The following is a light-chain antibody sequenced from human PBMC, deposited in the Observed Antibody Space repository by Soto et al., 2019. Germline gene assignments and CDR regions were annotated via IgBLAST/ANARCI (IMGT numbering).Light chain of an antibody. CDR2: DVS. Sequence: QSVLTQPASVSGSPGQSITISCTGTSSDVGGYNYVSWYQQHPGKAPKLMIYDVSNRPSGVSNRFSGSKSGNTASLTISGLKAEEGADYSGNSYPSSSPRVVFAGGTQLPVL. V-gene: IGLV2-14*01. CDR1: SSDVGGYNY. J-gene: IGLJ2*01. CDR3: NSYPSSSPRVV.